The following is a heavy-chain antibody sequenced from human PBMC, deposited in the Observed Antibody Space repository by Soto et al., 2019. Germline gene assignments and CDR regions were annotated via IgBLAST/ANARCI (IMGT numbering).Heavy chain of an antibody. Sequence: PSETLSLTCTVSGGSISSGGYYWSWIRQHPGKGLERIGYIYYSGSTYYNPSLKSRVTISVDTSKNQFSMKLSSVTAADTAVYYCARAPFWSGYYTGYQGSYFDYWGQGTLVTVSS. CDR3: ARAPFWSGYYTGYQGSYFDY. CDR1: GGSISSGGYY. J-gene: IGHJ4*02. D-gene: IGHD3-3*01. V-gene: IGHV4-31*03. CDR2: IYYSGST.